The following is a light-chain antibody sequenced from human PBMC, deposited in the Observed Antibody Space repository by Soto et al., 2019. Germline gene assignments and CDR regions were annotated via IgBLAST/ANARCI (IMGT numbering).Light chain of an antibody. V-gene: IGKV3-20*01. CDR2: GAS. J-gene: IGKJ1*01. CDR1: QSVSSSY. Sequence: EIVLKQSPGTLSLTPRERATLSCRASQSVSSSYLAWYQQKPGQAPRLLIYGASSRATGIPDRFSGSGSGTDFTLTISRLEPEDFAVYYCQQYGSSPLWTFGQGTKVDIK. CDR3: QQYGSSPLWT.